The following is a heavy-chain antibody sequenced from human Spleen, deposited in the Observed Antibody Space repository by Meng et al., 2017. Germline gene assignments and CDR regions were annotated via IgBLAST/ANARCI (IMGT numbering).Heavy chain of an antibody. CDR2: INHSGST. CDR1: GGSFSGYY. CDR3: ARGRGNSSRNYGMDV. V-gene: IGHV4-34*01. J-gene: IGHJ6*02. D-gene: IGHD4-23*01. Sequence: GSLRLSCAVHGGSFSGYYWSWIRQPPGKGLEWIGEINHSGSTNYNPSLKSRVTISVDTSKNQFSLKLSSVTAADTAVYYCARGRGNSSRNYGMDVWGQGTTVTVSS.